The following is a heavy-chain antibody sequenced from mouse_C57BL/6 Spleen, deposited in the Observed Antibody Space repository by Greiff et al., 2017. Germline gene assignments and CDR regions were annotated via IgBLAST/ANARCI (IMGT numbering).Heavy chain of an antibody. J-gene: IGHJ4*01. Sequence: VQLKESGPELVKPGASVKISCKASGYSFTDYNMNWVKQSNGKSLEWIGVINPNYGTTSYNQKFKGKDTLTVDQSSSTAYMQLNSLTSEDSAVXYCAKIYYGYSLYAMDYWGQGTSVTVSS. CDR3: AKIYYGYSLYAMDY. CDR1: GYSFTDYN. CDR2: INPNYGTT. D-gene: IGHD2-3*01. V-gene: IGHV1-39*01.